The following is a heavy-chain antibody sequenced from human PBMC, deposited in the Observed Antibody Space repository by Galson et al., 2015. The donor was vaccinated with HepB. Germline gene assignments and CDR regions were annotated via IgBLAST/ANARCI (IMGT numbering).Heavy chain of an antibody. D-gene: IGHD4-17*01. CDR1: GFTFNTAW. CDR2: IKSITDGGTT. V-gene: IGHV3-15*01. J-gene: IGHJ5*02. CDR3: TTWGGDYVGH. Sequence: SLRLSCAASGFTFNTAWMSWVRQAPGKGPEWVAQIKSITDGGTTDYAAPVKGRFTISRDDSRNRLYLQLNSLKIEDTGVYYCTTWGGDYVGHWGQGTLVTVSS.